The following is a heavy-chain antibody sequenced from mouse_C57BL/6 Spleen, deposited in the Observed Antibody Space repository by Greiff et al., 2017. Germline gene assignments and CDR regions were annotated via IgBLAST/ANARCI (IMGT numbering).Heavy chain of an antibody. J-gene: IGHJ4*01. D-gene: IGHD1-1*02. V-gene: IGHV1-52*01. Sequence: QVQLQQPGAEPVRPGSSVKLSCTASGYTFTSYWMHWVKQRPIQGLEWIGNIDPSDSETHYNQKFRDKATLTGDKSSTTAYMQRSSLTSEDSAVYYCARWWGSGYAMDYWGQGTSVTVSS. CDR1: GYTFTSYW. CDR2: IDPSDSET. CDR3: ARWWGSGYAMDY.